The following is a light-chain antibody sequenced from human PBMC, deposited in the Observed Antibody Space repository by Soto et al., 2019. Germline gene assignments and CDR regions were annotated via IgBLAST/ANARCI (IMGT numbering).Light chain of an antibody. V-gene: IGKV3-15*01. Sequence: EILMTQSPATLSVSPGERLTLSCRASQSVSSNLAWYQQKHGQAPRILIYGASTRDTGFPARFSGSGSGTEFTLTISRLQSEDFETYYCQQYNSYSRTFGQGTKVDIK. J-gene: IGKJ1*01. CDR2: GAS. CDR3: QQYNSYSRT. CDR1: QSVSSN.